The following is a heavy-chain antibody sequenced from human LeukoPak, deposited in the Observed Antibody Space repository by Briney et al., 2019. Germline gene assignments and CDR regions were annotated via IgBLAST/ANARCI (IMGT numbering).Heavy chain of an antibody. Sequence: GGSLRLSCAVSGFTFSGSAIHWVRQASGRGLEWVGRIRSKTNDYATAYAASVRGRFTVSRDDSENTAYLQMNSLKPEDTAVYYCTRHHSRVGYAFDIWGLGTMVTVSS. CDR1: GFTFSGSA. CDR2: IRSKTNDYAT. CDR3: TRHHSRVGYAFDI. D-gene: IGHD6-25*01. V-gene: IGHV3-73*01. J-gene: IGHJ3*02.